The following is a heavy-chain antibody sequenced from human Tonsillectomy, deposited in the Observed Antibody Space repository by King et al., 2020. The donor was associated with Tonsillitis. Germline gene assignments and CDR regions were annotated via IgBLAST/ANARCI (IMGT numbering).Heavy chain of an antibody. CDR3: ARESPTTVTTLFDY. CDR2: ISSSGSTI. J-gene: IGHJ4*02. V-gene: IGHV3-48*03. Sequence: VQLVESGGGLVQPGGSLRLSCAASGFTFSSYEMNWVRQAPGKGLERVSYISSSGSTIYYADSVKGRFTISRDNAKNSLYLQMNSLRAEDTAVYYCARESPTTVTTLFDYWGQGTLVTVSS. CDR1: GFTFSSYE. D-gene: IGHD4-17*01.